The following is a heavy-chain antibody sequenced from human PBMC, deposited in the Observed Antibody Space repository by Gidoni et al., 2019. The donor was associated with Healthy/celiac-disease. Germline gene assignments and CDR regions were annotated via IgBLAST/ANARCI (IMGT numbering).Heavy chain of an antibody. Sequence: QVQLQQWSAGLLKPSETLSLTCAVYGGSFRVYYCRWIRQPPGKGLEWIGEINHSGSTNYNPSLKSRVTISVDTSKNQFSLKLSSGTAADTAVYYCASRGGYDESYYYYGMDVWGQGTTVTVSS. J-gene: IGHJ6*02. CDR3: ASRGGYDESYYYYGMDV. V-gene: IGHV4-34*01. CDR2: INHSGST. CDR1: GGSFRVYY. D-gene: IGHD5-12*01.